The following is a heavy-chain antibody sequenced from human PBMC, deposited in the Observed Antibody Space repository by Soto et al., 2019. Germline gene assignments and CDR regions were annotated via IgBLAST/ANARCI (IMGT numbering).Heavy chain of an antibody. D-gene: IGHD2-2*01. CDR3: ARDFGWAHCSTTSCFAGY. J-gene: IGHJ4*02. Sequence: GGSLRLSCAASGFTFSSYSMNWVRQAPGKGLEWVSYISSSGSFIYYADSVKGRFAISRDNAKNSLHLQMNSLRAEDTAVYYCARDFGWAHCSTTSCFAGYWGQGTLVTVSS. CDR1: GFTFSSYS. CDR2: ISSSGSFI. V-gene: IGHV3-48*01.